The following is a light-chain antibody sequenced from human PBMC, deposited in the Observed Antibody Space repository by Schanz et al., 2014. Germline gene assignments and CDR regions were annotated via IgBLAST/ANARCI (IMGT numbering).Light chain of an antibody. V-gene: IGLV2-14*03. J-gene: IGLJ3*02. CDR3: CSYAGSYTLRV. CDR2: DVT. Sequence: QSALTQPASVSGSPGQSITISCAGTTTDVGGYNYVSWYQQHPGKAPKLIIYDVTNRPSGVSNRFSGSKSGNTASLTISGLQAEDEADYYCCSYAGSYTLRVFGGGTKLTVL. CDR1: TTDVGGYNY.